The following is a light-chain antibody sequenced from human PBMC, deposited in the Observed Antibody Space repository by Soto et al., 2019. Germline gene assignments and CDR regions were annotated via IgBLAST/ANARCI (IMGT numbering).Light chain of an antibody. CDR1: QSVLYNSNNKNY. CDR2: WAS. Sequence: DIVMTQSPDSLAVSLGERATINCKSSQSVLYNSNNKNYLAWYQQKPGQPPKPLIYWASTRESGVPDRFSGRGSGTDFTLTISSLQAEDVAVYYCQQYYSTPRTFGQVTKVEIK. J-gene: IGKJ1*01. CDR3: QQYYSTPRT. V-gene: IGKV4-1*01.